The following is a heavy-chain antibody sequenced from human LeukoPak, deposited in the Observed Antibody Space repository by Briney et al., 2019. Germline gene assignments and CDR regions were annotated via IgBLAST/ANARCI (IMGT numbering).Heavy chain of an antibody. D-gene: IGHD5-18*01. CDR3: ARGRVTAMGTFDL. Sequence: SDTLSLTCTVSGGSMNDYYWNWVPQPPGKGLEWIVYVYHTGSTNYKACLKRRVSISVDTSQNQFSLWLTAVTAADTAVYYCARGRVTAMGTFDLWGEGTLVVV. J-gene: IGHJ4*02. CDR1: GGSMNDYY. V-gene: IGHV4-59*07. CDR2: VYHTGST.